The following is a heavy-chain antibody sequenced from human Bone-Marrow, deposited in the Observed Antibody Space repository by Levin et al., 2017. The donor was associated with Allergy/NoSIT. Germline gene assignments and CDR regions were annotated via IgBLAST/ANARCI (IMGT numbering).Heavy chain of an antibody. Sequence: GGSLRLSCAASGFTFSSYGMHWVRQAPGKGLEWVAVISYDGSNKYYADSVKGRFTISRDNSKNTLYLQMNSLRAEDTAVYYCAKGPVSDIVVVPARDKDGDYYYGMDVWGQGTTVTVSS. D-gene: IGHD2-2*01. V-gene: IGHV3-30*18. CDR3: AKGPVSDIVVVPARDKDGDYYYGMDV. J-gene: IGHJ6*02. CDR2: ISYDGSNK. CDR1: GFTFSSYG.